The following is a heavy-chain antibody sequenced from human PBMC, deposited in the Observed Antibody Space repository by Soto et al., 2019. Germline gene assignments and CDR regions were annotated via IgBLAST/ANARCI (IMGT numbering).Heavy chain of an antibody. CDR2: IHPNTGGT. Sequence: QVQLVQSGAEGRKPGASVKVSCKASGYPYTNSYMHWVRQAPGQGLEWMGWIHPNTGGTNYAQKFQGRGTMTRDTSVSTVYMELNRLTSDDTAIYFCASDFRTRGWFRQAGNFAMDVWGQGTTVTVS. CDR1: GYPYTNSY. J-gene: IGHJ6*02. V-gene: IGHV1-2*02. D-gene: IGHD6-19*01. CDR3: ASDFRTRGWFRQAGNFAMDV.